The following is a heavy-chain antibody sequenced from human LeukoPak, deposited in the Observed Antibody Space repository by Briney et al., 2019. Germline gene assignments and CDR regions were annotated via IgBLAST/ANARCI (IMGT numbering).Heavy chain of an antibody. D-gene: IGHD3-9*01. CDR3: AKGSSKTLRYFDY. CDR1: GFTFSSYI. J-gene: IGHJ4*02. Sequence: PGGSVRLSCAASGFTFSSYIMRWVRQAPGKGLEWVSGISGSVDNTYYADSVKGRFTISRDNSKNTVYLQMDSLRAEDTAIYYCAKGSSKTLRYFDYWGQGTLVTLSS. CDR2: ISGSVDNT. V-gene: IGHV3-23*01.